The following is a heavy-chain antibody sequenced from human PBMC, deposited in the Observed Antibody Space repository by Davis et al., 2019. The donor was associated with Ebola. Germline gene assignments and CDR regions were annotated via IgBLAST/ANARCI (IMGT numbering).Heavy chain of an antibody. D-gene: IGHD2-15*01. CDR3: ARFCSGGICYGDYFYSYMDV. CDR2: INHSGST. CDR1: GFSFSGYD. Sequence: GSLRLSCAASGFSFSGYDMSWIRQPPGKGLEWIGEINHSGSTNYNPSLKSRVTISLDTSKNQFSLKLSSVTAADTAVYYCARFCSGGICYGDYFYSYMDVWGTGTTVSVSS. J-gene: IGHJ6*03. V-gene: IGHV4-34*01.